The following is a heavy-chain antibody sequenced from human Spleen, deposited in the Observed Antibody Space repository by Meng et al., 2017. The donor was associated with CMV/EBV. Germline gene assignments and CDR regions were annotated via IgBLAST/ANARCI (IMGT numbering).Heavy chain of an antibody. CDR2: INHSGST. V-gene: IGHV4-34*01. CDR1: GGSFSGYY. CDR3: ARAGSYYYDSSGYYAY. J-gene: IGHJ4*02. D-gene: IGHD3-22*01. Sequence: GSLRLSCAVYGGSFSGYYWSWIRQPPGKGLEWIGEINHSGSTNYNPSLKSRVTISVDTSKNQFSLKLSSVTAADTAVYYCARAGSYYYDSSGYYAYWGQGALVTVSS.